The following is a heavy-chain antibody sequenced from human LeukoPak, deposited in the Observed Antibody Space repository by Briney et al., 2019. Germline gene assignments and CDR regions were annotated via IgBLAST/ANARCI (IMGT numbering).Heavy chain of an antibody. Sequence: GGSLRLSCAASGFTFSTYWMHWVRQAPGKGLVWVSRISSDGSITGYADSVKGRFTISRDNAKNTLYLQMNSLRAEDTAVYYCARKSGYTYGYVPDYYYMDVWGKGTTVTVSS. V-gene: IGHV3-74*01. D-gene: IGHD5-18*01. J-gene: IGHJ6*03. CDR3: ARKSGYTYGYVPDYYYMDV. CDR1: GFTFSTYW. CDR2: ISSDGSIT.